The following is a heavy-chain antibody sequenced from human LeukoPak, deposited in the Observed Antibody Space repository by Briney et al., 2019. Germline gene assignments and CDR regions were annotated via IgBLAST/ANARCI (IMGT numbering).Heavy chain of an antibody. V-gene: IGHV3-30*03. Sequence: GGSLRLSCAAPGFTFSDHGMHWVRQAPGKGLEWVAVISADGSDKYYADSVKGRFTISRDNSKNTLYLQMNSLRAEDTAVYYCARDRGYSYLFDYWGQGTLVTVSS. D-gene: IGHD5-18*01. J-gene: IGHJ4*02. CDR2: ISADGSDK. CDR3: ARDRGYSYLFDY. CDR1: GFTFSDHG.